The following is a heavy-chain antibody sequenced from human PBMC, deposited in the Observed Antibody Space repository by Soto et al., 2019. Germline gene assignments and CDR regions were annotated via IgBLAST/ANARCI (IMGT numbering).Heavy chain of an antibody. J-gene: IGHJ4*02. V-gene: IGHV3-74*01. CDR2: ISTDGRSP. Sequence: EVQLLESGGGLVQPGGSLRLSCAASGFTFSSCWMHWVRQPPGKGLVWVSRISTDGRSPSYADSVKGRFTISRDNAENTLYLQMHSLTAEDTAVYYCARGETRHSSLSVYWGQGTLVTVAS. D-gene: IGHD6-6*01. CDR3: ARGETRHSSLSVY. CDR1: GFTFSSCW.